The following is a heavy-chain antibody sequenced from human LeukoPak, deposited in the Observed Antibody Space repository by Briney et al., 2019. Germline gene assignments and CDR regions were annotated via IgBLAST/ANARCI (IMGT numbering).Heavy chain of an antibody. J-gene: IGHJ3*02. D-gene: IGHD1-26*01. CDR2: INQDGSVK. CDR1: GFTFSRYW. Sequence: GGSLRLSCAASGFTFSRYWMSWVRQAPGKGLEMVANINQDGSVKFYGHSVKGHFTISRDNAENSLYLQMNSPRADDTALYYCARDREGSRDAFDIRGQGTMVTVSS. V-gene: IGHV3-7*01. CDR3: ARDREGSRDAFDI.